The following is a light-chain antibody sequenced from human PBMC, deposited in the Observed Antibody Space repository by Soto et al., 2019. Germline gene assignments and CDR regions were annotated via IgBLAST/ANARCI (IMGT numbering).Light chain of an antibody. CDR1: QSVSSSY. CDR3: QKYGSSHGIN. Sequence: EILLTESPGTLSFAPVASAKLSFLSIQSVSSSYLAWSQQKPVQAPRLLIYGASSRATGIPDRFSGSGSGTDFTLTIRRLEPEDFAVYYCQKYGSSHGINVGKGPRLAIK. V-gene: IGKV3-20*01. CDR2: GAS. J-gene: IGKJ5*01.